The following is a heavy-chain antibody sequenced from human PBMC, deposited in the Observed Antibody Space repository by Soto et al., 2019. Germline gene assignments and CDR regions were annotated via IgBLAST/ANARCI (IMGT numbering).Heavy chain of an antibody. D-gene: IGHD2-15*01. CDR3: GRGFGGTH. V-gene: IGHV3-7*05. J-gene: IGHJ4*02. CDR2: INQDGSAK. CDR1: GFTFNNYY. Sequence: GGSLRLSCAASGFTFNNYYMVWVRQAPGRGLEWVANINQDGSAKYYVDSVKGRFTISRDNAKSSLYLQINSLRAEDTATYYCGRGFGGTHWGQGSLVTVSS.